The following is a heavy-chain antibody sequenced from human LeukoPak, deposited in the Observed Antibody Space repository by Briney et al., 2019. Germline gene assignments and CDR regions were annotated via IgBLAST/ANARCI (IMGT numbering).Heavy chain of an antibody. J-gene: IGHJ6*04. Sequence: ASVKVSCKASGYTFTSYAMHWVRQAPGQRLEWMGWINAGNGNTKYSQKFQGRVTITRDTSASTAYMELSSLRSEDTAVYYCARQEAAAGNSYYYYYGTDVWGKGTTVTVSS. CDR3: ARQEAAAGNSYYYYYGTDV. D-gene: IGHD6-13*01. CDR1: GYTFTSYA. V-gene: IGHV1-3*01. CDR2: INAGNGNT.